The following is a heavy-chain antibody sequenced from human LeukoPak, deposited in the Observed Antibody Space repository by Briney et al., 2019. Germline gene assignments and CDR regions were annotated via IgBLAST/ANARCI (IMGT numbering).Heavy chain of an antibody. CDR1: GFTFSTYG. V-gene: IGHV3-7*01. J-gene: IGHJ4*02. CDR2: IKQDGSEK. CDR3: AREGRANYFDY. Sequence: GGSLRLSCAASGFTFSTYGMSWVRQAPGKGLEWVANIKQDGSEKYYVDSVKGRFTISRDNAKNSPYLQMNSLRAEDTAVYYCAREGRANYFDYWGQGTLVTVSS. D-gene: IGHD3-10*01.